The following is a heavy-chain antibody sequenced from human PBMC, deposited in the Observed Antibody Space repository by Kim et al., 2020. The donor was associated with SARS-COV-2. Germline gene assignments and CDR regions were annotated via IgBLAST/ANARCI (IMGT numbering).Heavy chain of an antibody. CDR3: AKSGQLDN. J-gene: IGHJ4*02. Sequence: GGSTSYAAAVKGRFTISRDNSKNTLYLQMNSLGAEDTALYYCAKSGQLDNWGQGTLVTVSS. V-gene: IGHV3-23*01. D-gene: IGHD5-12*01. CDR2: GGST.